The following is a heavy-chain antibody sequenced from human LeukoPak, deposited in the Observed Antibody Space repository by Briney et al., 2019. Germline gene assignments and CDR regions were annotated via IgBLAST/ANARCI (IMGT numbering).Heavy chain of an antibody. CDR2: ISGSGGST. D-gene: IGHD3-22*01. J-gene: IGHJ5*02. CDR3: AKDHGVVGPEFDP. Sequence: GGSLRLSCAASGFIISSYAMSWVRQAPGKGLKKDSDISGSGGSTYYADSVKGRFTISRDNSKNTLYLQMNSLRAEDTAVYYCAKDHGVVGPEFDPWGQGTLVTVSS. V-gene: IGHV3-23*01. CDR1: GFIISSYA.